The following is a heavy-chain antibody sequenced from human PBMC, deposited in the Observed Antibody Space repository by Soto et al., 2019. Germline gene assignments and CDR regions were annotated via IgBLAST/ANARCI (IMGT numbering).Heavy chain of an antibody. D-gene: IGHD3-16*01. CDR2: ISGSGGST. CDR3: AKDRVSMVDMITFGGPSYDY. Sequence: EVQLLESGGGLVQPGGSLRLSCAASGFTFSSYAMSWVRQAPGKGLEWVSAISGSGGSTYYADSVKGRFTISRDNSKNTLYLQMNSLRAEDTAVYYCAKDRVSMVDMITFGGPSYDYWGQGTLVTVSS. J-gene: IGHJ4*02. V-gene: IGHV3-23*01. CDR1: GFTFSSYA.